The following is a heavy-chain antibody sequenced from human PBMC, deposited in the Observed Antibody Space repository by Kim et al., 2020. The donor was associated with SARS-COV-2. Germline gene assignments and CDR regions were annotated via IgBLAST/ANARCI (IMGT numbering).Heavy chain of an antibody. CDR2: ISGSGGST. V-gene: IGHV3-23*01. D-gene: IGHD1-26*01. Sequence: GGSLRHSCAASGFTFSSYAMSWVRQAPGKGLEWVSAISGSGGSTYYADSVKGRFTISRDNSKNTLYLQMNSLRAEDTAVYYCAKGGDIVGATTGAFDIWGQGTMVTVSS. CDR1: GFTFSSYA. J-gene: IGHJ3*02. CDR3: AKGGDIVGATTGAFDI.